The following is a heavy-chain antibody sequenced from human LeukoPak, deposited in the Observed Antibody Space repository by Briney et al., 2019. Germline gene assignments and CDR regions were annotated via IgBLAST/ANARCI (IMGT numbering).Heavy chain of an antibody. Sequence: ASVQVSCKASGYTFTGYYMYWVRQAPGQGLEWMGWINPNSGGTNYAQKFQGRVTMTRDTSISTVYMELSSLRSDDTAVYYCAKGAYYYDSGGWFDPWGQGTLVTVSS. D-gene: IGHD3-22*01. CDR2: INPNSGGT. CDR3: AKGAYYYDSGGWFDP. J-gene: IGHJ5*02. CDR1: GYTFTGYY. V-gene: IGHV1-2*02.